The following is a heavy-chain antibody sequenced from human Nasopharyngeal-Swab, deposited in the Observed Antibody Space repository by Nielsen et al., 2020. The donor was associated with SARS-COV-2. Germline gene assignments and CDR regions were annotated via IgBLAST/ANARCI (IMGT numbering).Heavy chain of an antibody. CDR3: VKDWRYGGGY. Sequence: GGSLRLSCAASGFTFSSYAMHWVRQAPGKGLEWVAVISYDGSNKYYADSVKGRFTISRDNSKNTLYLQMNSLRADDTAVYLCVKDWRYGGGYWGQGTLVTVSS. D-gene: IGHD4/OR15-4a*01. CDR2: ISYDGSNK. V-gene: IGHV3-30-3*01. CDR1: GFTFSSYA. J-gene: IGHJ4*02.